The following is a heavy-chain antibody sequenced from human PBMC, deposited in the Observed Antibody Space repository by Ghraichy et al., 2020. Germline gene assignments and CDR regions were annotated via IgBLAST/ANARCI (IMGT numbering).Heavy chain of an antibody. CDR3: ARNLVWKGPGRAGGDYGMDV. CDR2: INHSGST. Sequence: SETLSLTCAVYGGSLGGYYWSWIRQPPGKGLEWIAEINHSGSTNYNPSLKSRVTISVDTSKNHFSLKLNSVTAADTAVYFCARNLVWKGPGRAGGDYGMDVWGQGTTVTVSS. J-gene: IGHJ6*02. D-gene: IGHD3/OR15-3a*01. V-gene: IGHV4-34*01. CDR1: GGSLGGYY.